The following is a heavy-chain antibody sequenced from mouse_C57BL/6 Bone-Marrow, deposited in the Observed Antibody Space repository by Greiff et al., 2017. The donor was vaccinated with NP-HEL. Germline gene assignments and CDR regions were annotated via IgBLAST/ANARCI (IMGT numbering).Heavy chain of an antibody. D-gene: IGHD1-1*01. CDR2: IRLKSDNYAT. CDR1: GFTFSNYW. V-gene: IGHV6-3*01. CDR3: TATHGSSYFDY. Sequence: EVKVEESGGGLVQPGGSMKLSCVASGFTFSNYWMNWVRQSPEKGLEWVAQIRLKSDNYATHYAESVKGRFTISRDDSKSSVYLQMNNLRAEDTGIYYCTATHGSSYFDYWGQGTTLTVSS. J-gene: IGHJ2*01.